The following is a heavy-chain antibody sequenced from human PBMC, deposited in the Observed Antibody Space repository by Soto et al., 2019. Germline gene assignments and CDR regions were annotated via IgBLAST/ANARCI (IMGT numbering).Heavy chain of an antibody. V-gene: IGHV1-69*08. CDR2: IIPILGIA. CDR1: GGTFSSYT. J-gene: IGHJ6*02. CDR3: ARDRYYYYYGMDV. Sequence: QVQLVQSGAEVKKPGSSVKVSCKASGGTFSSYTISWVRQAPGQGLEWMGRIIPILGIANYAQKFQGRVTXTXDIXTSTAYMELSSLRSEDTAVYYCARDRYYYYYGMDVWGQGTTVTVSS.